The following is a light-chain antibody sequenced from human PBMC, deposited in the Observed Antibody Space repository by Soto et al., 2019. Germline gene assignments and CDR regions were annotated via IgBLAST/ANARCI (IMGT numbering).Light chain of an antibody. Sequence: IQMTPSPSSLSASVGDRVTITCRASQSISSSLNWYQQKPGKAPKVLIYAASRLQSGVPSRFSGSGSGTDFTLTISSLQPEDFAPVYCQQSYNNPWTFGRGTKVDIK. V-gene: IGKV1-39*01. CDR1: QSISSS. CDR3: QQSYNNPWT. J-gene: IGKJ1*01. CDR2: AAS.